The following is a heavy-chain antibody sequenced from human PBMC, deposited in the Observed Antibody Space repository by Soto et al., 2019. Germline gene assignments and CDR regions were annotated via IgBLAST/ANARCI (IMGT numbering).Heavy chain of an antibody. CDR2: INYSGHT. Sequence: PSETLSLTCTVSGDSSSGGIFYWGWMRQLPGKGLEWIGSINYSGHTYYNPSLKSRVTISVDTSKNQFSLKLSSVTAADTAVYYCARLRETTVTYFDYWGQGTLVTVSS. D-gene: IGHD4-17*01. V-gene: IGHV4-39*01. J-gene: IGHJ4*02. CDR3: ARLRETTVTYFDY. CDR1: GDSSSGGIFY.